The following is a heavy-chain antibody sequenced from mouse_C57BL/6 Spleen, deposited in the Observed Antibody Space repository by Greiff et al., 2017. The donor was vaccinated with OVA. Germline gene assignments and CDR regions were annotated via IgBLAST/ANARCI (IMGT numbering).Heavy chain of an antibody. J-gene: IGHJ4*01. V-gene: IGHV1-53*01. Sequence: VQLQQPGTELVKPGASVKLSCKASGYTFTSYWMHWVKQRPGQGLEWIGNINPSNGGTNYNEKFKSKATLTVDKSSSTAYMQLSSLTSEDSAVYYRAHTVNYGSSYRYAMDYWGQGTSVTVSS. D-gene: IGHD1-1*01. CDR2: INPSNGGT. CDR3: AHTVNYGSSYRYAMDY. CDR1: GYTFTSYW.